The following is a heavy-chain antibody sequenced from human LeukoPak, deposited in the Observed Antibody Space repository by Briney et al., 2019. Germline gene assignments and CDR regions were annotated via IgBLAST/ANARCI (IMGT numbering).Heavy chain of an antibody. V-gene: IGHV4-59*01. J-gene: IGHJ4*02. Sequence: SETLSLTCTVSGGSISNYYWSWIRQPPGKGLEWIGYIYYSGSTNYNPSLKSRVTVSVDTSKNNFSLKMSSVTAADTAVYYCARAGWYSSSHCFDYWGQGTLVTVSS. D-gene: IGHD6-6*01. CDR2: IYYSGST. CDR3: ARAGWYSSSHCFDY. CDR1: GGSISNYY.